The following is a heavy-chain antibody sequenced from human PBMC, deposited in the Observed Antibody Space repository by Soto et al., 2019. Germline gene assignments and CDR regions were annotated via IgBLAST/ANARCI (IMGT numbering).Heavy chain of an antibody. D-gene: IGHD6-19*01. CDR2: ISYDGSNK. V-gene: IGHV3-30*18. Sequence: GGSLRLSCAASGFTFSSYVMHWVRQAPGKGLEWVAVISYDGSNKYYADSVKGRFTISRDNSKNTLYLQMNSLRAEDTAVYYCAKSGQVRSGWLYFDYWGRGTLV. CDR3: AKSGQVRSGWLYFDY. CDR1: GFTFSSYV. J-gene: IGHJ4*02.